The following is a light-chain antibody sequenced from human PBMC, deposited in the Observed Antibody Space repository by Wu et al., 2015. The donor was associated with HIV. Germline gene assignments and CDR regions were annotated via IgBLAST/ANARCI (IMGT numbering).Light chain of an antibody. CDR2: AAS. CDR1: QSVSSK. V-gene: IGKV3-15*01. CDR3: QQYNNWPWT. Sequence: EIVMTQSPATLSVSPGERATLSCRASQSVSSKLAWYQQKPGQAPRLLISAASTRATGIPVRVTGSGSGTEFTLTITNMQSEDSAIYYCQQYNNWPWTFGQGTKVE. J-gene: IGKJ1*01.